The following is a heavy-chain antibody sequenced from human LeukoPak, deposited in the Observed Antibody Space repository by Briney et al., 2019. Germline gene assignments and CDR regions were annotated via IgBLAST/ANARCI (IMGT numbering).Heavy chain of an antibody. CDR3: ARDPIAVAGDGFDY. V-gene: IGHV1-2*02. CDR1: GYTFTGYY. CDR2: INPNSGGT. D-gene: IGHD6-19*01. J-gene: IGHJ4*02. Sequence: ASVKVSCKASGYTFTGYYMHWVRQAPGQGLEWMGWINPNSGGTNYAQKFQGGVTMTRDTSISTAYMELSRLRSDDTAVYYCARDPIAVAGDGFDYWGQGTLVTVSS.